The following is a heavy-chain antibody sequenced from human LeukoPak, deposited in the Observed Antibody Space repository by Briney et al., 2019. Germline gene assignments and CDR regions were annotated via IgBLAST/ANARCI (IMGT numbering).Heavy chain of an antibody. Sequence: PSETLSLTCTVSGGSISSYYWSWIRQPPGKGLEWIGYIYYSGSTNYNPSLKSRVTISVDTSKNQFSLKLSSVTAADTAVYYCARAPTFYDSSGYTYYFDYWGQGTLVTVSS. CDR3: ARAPTFYDSSGYTYYFDY. CDR1: GGSISSYY. D-gene: IGHD3-22*01. V-gene: IGHV4-59*01. J-gene: IGHJ4*02. CDR2: IYYSGST.